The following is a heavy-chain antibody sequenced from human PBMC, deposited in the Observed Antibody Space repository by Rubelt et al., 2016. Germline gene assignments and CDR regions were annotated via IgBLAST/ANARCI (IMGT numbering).Heavy chain of an antibody. CDR3: ARIKEDWFDP. CDR1: GGTFSSYA. V-gene: IGHV1-69*19. CDR2: IIPIFGTA. J-gene: IGHJ5*02. Sequence: QVQLVQSGAEVKKPGSSVKVSCKASGGTFSSYAISWVRQAPGQGLEWMGGIIPIFGTANYAQKFQGKVTITADESTSTAYMELVSLRSEATAVDYCARIKEDWFDPWGQGTLVTVSS.